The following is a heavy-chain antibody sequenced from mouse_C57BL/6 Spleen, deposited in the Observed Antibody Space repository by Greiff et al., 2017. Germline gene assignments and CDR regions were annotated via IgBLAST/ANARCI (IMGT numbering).Heavy chain of an antibody. CDR3: ARGLDYAMDY. D-gene: IGHD3-3*01. CDR2: INPYNGGT. Sequence: VQLQQSGPVLVKPGASVKMSCKASGYTFTDYYMNWVKQSHGKSLEWIGVINPYNGGTSYNQKFKGKATLTVDKSSSAAYMELNSLTSEDSAVYCGARGLDYAMDYWGQGASVTVSS. V-gene: IGHV1-19*01. CDR1: GYTFTDYY. J-gene: IGHJ4*01.